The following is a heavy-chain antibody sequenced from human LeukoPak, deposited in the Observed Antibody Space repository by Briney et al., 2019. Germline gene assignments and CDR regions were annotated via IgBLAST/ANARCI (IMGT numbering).Heavy chain of an antibody. CDR3: AREGAVAGTRNYYYMDV. CDR2: IYHSGST. CDR1: GYSISSGYY. J-gene: IGHJ6*03. Sequence: KASETLSLTCTVSGYSISSGYYGGGSRQPPGKGLEGIGRIYHSGSTYYNPSLKSRLTISLDTSKNQFSLQLSSVTAADTAVYYCAREGAVAGTRNYYYMDVWGKGTTVTVSS. D-gene: IGHD6-19*01. V-gene: IGHV4-38-2*02.